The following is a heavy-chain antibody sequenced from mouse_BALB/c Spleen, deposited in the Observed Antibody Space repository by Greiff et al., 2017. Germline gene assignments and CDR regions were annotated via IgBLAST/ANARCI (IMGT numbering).Heavy chain of an antibody. CDR2: ISNLAYSI. J-gene: IGHJ2*01. CDR3: ARGGYGNGYYFDD. V-gene: IGHV5-15*02. D-gene: IGHD2-1*01. CDR1: GFTFSDYG. Sequence: EVKLVESGGGLVQPGGSRKLSCAASGFTFSDYGMAWVRQAPGKGPEWVAFISNLAYSIYYADTVTGRFTISRENAKNTLYLEMSSLRSEDTAMYYCARGGYGNGYYFDDWGQGTTLTVSS.